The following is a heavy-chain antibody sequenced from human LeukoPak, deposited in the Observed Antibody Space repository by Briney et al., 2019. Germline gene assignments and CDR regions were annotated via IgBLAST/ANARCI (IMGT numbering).Heavy chain of an antibody. J-gene: IGHJ6*02. D-gene: IGHD3-3*02. Sequence: ASVKVSCKASGGTFSSYGISWVRQAPGQGLEWMGWISAYNGNTNYAQKLQGRVTMTTDTSTSTAYMELRSLRSDDTAVYYCARDSSSVLGYYYYGMDVWGQGTTVTVSS. CDR2: ISAYNGNT. CDR3: ARDSSSVLGYYYYGMDV. V-gene: IGHV1-18*01. CDR1: GGTFSSYG.